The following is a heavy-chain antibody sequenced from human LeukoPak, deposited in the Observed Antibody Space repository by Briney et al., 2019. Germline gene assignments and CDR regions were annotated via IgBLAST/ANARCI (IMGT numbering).Heavy chain of an antibody. D-gene: IGHD3-10*01. J-gene: IGHJ4*02. Sequence: SETLSLTCTVSDDSIGDYYWSWIRQSAGKGLEWIGRVHLSGKRDYNPSLKSRVDMSVDTSKRQISLKLSSMTAADTAVYYCARAPVDSSGSGFWEFDNWGQGTLVTVSS. CDR3: ARAPVDSSGSGFWEFDN. CDR1: DDSIGDYY. CDR2: VHLSGKR. V-gene: IGHV4-4*07.